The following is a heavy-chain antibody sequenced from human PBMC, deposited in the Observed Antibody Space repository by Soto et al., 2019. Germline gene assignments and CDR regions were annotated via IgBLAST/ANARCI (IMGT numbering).Heavy chain of an antibody. J-gene: IGHJ6*03. CDR3: AKAIVSTMGYYYYYMDV. CDR2: ISYDGRNK. Sequence: QVQLVESGGGGVQPGRSLRLSCAASGFTFSSYGMHWVRQAPCKGLERVAVISYDGRNKYYADSVKGRFTISRDNSTNTLYLQMNSLRAADTAVYYCAKAIVSTMGYYYYYMDVWGKGTTVTVAS. D-gene: IGHD5-12*01. CDR1: GFTFSSYG. V-gene: IGHV3-30*18.